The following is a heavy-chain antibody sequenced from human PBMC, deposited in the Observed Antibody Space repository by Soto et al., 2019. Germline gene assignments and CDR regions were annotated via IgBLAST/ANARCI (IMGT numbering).Heavy chain of an antibody. J-gene: IGHJ4*02. Sequence: ASVKVSCKASGYTFTSYYMHWVRQAPGQGLEWMGIINPSGGSTSYAQKFQGRVTMTRGTSTSTVYMELSSLRSEDTAMYYCARETMLYSSSGGFDYWGQGTLVTVSS. D-gene: IGHD6-6*01. V-gene: IGHV1-46*01. CDR2: INPSGGST. CDR1: GYTFTSYY. CDR3: ARETMLYSSSGGFDY.